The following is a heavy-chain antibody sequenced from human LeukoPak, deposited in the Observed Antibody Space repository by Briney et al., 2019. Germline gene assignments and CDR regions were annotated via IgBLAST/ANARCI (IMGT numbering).Heavy chain of an antibody. CDR3: ARSLSRYSYGPFDY. V-gene: IGHV3-53*01. CDR1: GFDVSRDY. CDR2: IYSGGNT. D-gene: IGHD5-18*01. Sequence: GGSLRLSCAASGFDVSRDYMNWVRQAPGKGLEWVSAIYSGGNTYYADSVKGRFTISRDNAKNSLYLQMNSLRAEDTAVFYCARSLSRYSYGPFDYWGQGTLVTVSS. J-gene: IGHJ4*02.